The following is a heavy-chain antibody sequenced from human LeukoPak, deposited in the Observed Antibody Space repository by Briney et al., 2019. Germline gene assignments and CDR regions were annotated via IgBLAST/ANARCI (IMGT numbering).Heavy chain of an antibody. CDR3: AQVGATGY. CDR2: ISPDGSGT. V-gene: IGHV3-74*01. J-gene: IGHJ4*02. CDR1: GFTFSNYA. Sequence: GGSLRLSCAASGFTFSNYAMHWVRQAPGKGLVWVSRISPDGSGTNYAGSVKGRFTISRDNAKNTLYLQMNSLRAEDAAVYYCAQVGATGYWGRGTLVTVSS. D-gene: IGHD1-26*01.